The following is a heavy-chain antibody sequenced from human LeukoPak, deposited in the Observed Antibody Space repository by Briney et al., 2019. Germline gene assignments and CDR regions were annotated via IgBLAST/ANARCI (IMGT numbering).Heavy chain of an antibody. CDR1: GFIFSSYS. CDR2: ISSSSSYI. D-gene: IGHD6-13*01. J-gene: IGHJ3*02. Sequence: GGSLRLSCAASGFIFSSYSMNWVRQAPGKGLEWVSSISSSSSYIYYADSVKGRFTISRDNAKNSLYLQMNSLRAEDTAVYYCARPDEQQLVRDAFDIWGQGTMVTVSS. CDR3: ARPDEQQLVRDAFDI. V-gene: IGHV3-21*01.